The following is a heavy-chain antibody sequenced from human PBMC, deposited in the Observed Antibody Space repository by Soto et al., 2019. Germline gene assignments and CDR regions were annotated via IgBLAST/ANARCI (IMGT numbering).Heavy chain of an antibody. Sequence: EVQLVESGGGLVQPGGSLRLSCAASGFTVNSNYMSWVRQAPGKGLEWVSVIYSDGSTYYADSVKGRFIISRDNSNNPLYFQMNSLRAEDMDVYYCATLTKYDILTGFYPCWGQGTLVTVTS. J-gene: IGHJ4*02. V-gene: IGHV3-66*01. D-gene: IGHD3-9*01. CDR3: ATLTKYDILTGFYPC. CDR1: GFTVNSNY. CDR2: IYSDGST.